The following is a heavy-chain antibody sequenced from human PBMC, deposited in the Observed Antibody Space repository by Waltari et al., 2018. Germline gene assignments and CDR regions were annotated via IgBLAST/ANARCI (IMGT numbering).Heavy chain of an antibody. Sequence: QVQLVESGGGVVQPGRSLRLPCAASGFTFSSNAMHWVRQAPGKGLEYVAVISSDGSYRYYADSVRGRFTISRDNSKYTLYLQMNSLRGDDTAVYYCARDYSYDSNYMDVWGKGTAVTISS. CDR2: ISSDGSYR. V-gene: IGHV3-30-3*01. J-gene: IGHJ6*03. CDR1: GFTFSSNA. D-gene: IGHD3-16*01. CDR3: ARDYSYDSNYMDV.